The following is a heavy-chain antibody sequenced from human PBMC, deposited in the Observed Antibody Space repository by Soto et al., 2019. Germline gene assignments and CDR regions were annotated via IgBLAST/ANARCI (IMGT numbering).Heavy chain of an antibody. D-gene: IGHD3-16*01. CDR3: ARQAKIGDRSQFYFDS. CDR2: ISYNGRNK. CDR1: GFTFSFYA. Sequence: GGSLRLSCAASGFTFSFYAMHWVRQAPGKGLEWVAVISYNGRNKHYVDSVKGRFTISRDNSQDTLYLQTDSLRPDDTAVYYCARQAKIGDRSQFYFDSWGQGTLVTVSS. J-gene: IGHJ4*02. V-gene: IGHV3-30*04.